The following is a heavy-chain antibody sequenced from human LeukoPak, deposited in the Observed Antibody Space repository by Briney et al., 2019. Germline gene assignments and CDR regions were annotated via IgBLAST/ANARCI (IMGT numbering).Heavy chain of an antibody. CDR3: ARCDYVWGNYRYRPILYFDL. CDR1: GYPFTNFG. Sequence: GASVKVSCKASGYPFTNFGISWVRQAPGQGLEWMGWISGYDGNRKYAEKFQGRVTMTTDTSTSTAYLDLTNLRSDDTAVYYCARCDYVWGNYRYRPILYFDLWGQGTLVTVSS. J-gene: IGHJ4*02. V-gene: IGHV1-18*01. D-gene: IGHD3-16*02. CDR2: ISGYDGNR.